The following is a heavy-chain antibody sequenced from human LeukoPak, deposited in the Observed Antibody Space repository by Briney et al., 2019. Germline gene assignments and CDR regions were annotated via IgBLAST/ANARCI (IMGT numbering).Heavy chain of an antibody. Sequence: GGSLRLSCAASGFTIITQDMNWVRQAPGKGLEWVSAISGSITYYADSVRGRFTISRDNSKKLLYLRMNSLTGDDTAVYYCVKGVGATDYTMDVWGQGTTVTVS. CDR3: VKGVGATDYTMDV. CDR1: GFTIITQD. J-gene: IGHJ6*02. CDR2: ISGSIT. V-gene: IGHV3-23*01. D-gene: IGHD4-11*01.